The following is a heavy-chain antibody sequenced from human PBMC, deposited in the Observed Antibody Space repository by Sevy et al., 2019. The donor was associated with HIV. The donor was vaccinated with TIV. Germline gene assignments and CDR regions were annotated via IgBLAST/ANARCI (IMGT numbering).Heavy chain of an antibody. CDR3: CSGIMHYFDL. V-gene: IGHV3-7*01. J-gene: IGHJ2*01. D-gene: IGHD3-10*02. CDR2: INQDGSEK. Sequence: GESLKISCAASEFTLSRYWMSWVRQAPGKGLEWVANINQDGSEKYYLDSVKGRLTISRDNAENSVYLNMNSLRAEDSSLYYCCSGIMHYFDLWGRGTLVTVSS. CDR1: EFTLSRYW.